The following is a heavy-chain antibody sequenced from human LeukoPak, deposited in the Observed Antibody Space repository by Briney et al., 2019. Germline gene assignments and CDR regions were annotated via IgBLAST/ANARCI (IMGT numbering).Heavy chain of an antibody. CDR3: ARGPYYYYMDV. CDR1: GFTFSSYS. Sequence: GGSLRLSCAASGFTFSSYSMNWIRQAPGKGLEWVSYISSSGNTIYYADSVKGRFTISRDNAKNSLYLQMNSLRAEDTAVYYCARGPYYYYMDVWGKGTTVTVSS. V-gene: IGHV3-48*04. J-gene: IGHJ6*03. CDR2: ISSSGNTI.